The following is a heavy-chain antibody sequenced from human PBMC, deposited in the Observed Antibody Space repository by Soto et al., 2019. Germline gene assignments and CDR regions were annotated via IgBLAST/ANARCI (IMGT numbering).Heavy chain of an antibody. CDR3: ATDTTLVPWVFDY. D-gene: IGHD1-1*01. Sequence: GGSLRLSCAASGFTFSSYAMHWVRQAPGKGLEYVSAISRNGGSTYYANSVKGRFTISRDNSKNTLYLQMNSLRAEDMAVYYCATDTTLVPWVFDYGGQGTLGTVSS. CDR2: ISRNGGST. CDR1: GFTFSSYA. J-gene: IGHJ4*02. V-gene: IGHV3-64*01.